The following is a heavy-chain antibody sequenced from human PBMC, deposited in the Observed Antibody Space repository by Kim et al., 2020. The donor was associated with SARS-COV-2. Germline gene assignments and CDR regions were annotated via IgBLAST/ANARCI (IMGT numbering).Heavy chain of an antibody. V-gene: IGHV3-33*06. CDR2: IWYDASKR. D-gene: IGHD6-19*01. CDR1: GFTFSTSA. J-gene: IGHJ4*02. Sequence: GGVVQPGKSLRLSCGASGFTFSTSAMAWVRQAPGKGLQWVSLIWYDASKRYYADSVRGRFTISRDHSTQTVHLEMNNLRVDDTAVYYCVKGAGVFSTYYFDHWGQGALVTVSS. CDR3: VKGAGVFSTYYFDH.